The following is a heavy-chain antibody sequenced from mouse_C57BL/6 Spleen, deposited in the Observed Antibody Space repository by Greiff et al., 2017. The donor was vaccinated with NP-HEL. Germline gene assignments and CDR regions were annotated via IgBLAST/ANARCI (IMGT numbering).Heavy chain of an antibody. CDR3: ARRDGYYRYYYAMDY. CDR1: GYTFTSYW. V-gene: IGHV1-55*01. D-gene: IGHD2-3*01. Sequence: QVQLQQPGAELVKPGASVKMSCKASGYTFTSYWITWVKQRPGQGLEWIGDIYPGSGSTNYNEKFKSKATLTVDTSSSTAYMQLSSLTSEDSAVYYCARRDGYYRYYYAMDYWGQGTSVTVSS. J-gene: IGHJ4*01. CDR2: IYPGSGST.